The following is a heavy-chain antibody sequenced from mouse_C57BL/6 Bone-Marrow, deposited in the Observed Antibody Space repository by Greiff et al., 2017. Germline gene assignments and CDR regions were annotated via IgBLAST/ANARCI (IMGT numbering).Heavy chain of an antibody. Sequence: EVQLQESGPSLVKPSQTLSLTCSVTGDSITSGYWNWIRKFPGNKLEHIGYIGSSDSTYYNPSLKSRISITRDTSKNQYYLQLNSVTAEDTAVYYCSRGSYGHSFVYWGQGTLVTVSA. CDR2: IGSSDST. J-gene: IGHJ3*01. D-gene: IGHD2-1*01. V-gene: IGHV3-8*02. CDR3: SRGSYGHSFVY. CDR1: GDSITSGY.